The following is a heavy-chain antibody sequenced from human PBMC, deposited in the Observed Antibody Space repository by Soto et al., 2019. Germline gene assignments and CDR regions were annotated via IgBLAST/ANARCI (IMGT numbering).Heavy chain of an antibody. CDR3: ARGRGISAALFDS. J-gene: IGHJ4*02. D-gene: IGHD6-13*01. V-gene: IGHV1-3*01. CDR2: INAGNDNT. CDR1: GYTFTSYT. Sequence: QVHLVQSGAEVKNPGASVKVSCKASGYTFTSYTIHWVRQAPGQRLEWMGWINAGNDNTKYSQKLQGRVTITGDTSASTAYMEVSSLRSEDTAVYYCARGRGISAALFDSWGQGTLVTVSS.